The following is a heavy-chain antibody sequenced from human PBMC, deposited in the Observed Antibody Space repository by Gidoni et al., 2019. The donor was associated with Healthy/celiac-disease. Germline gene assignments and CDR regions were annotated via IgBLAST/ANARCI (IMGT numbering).Heavy chain of an antibody. V-gene: IGHV4-34*01. Sequence: QVQLQQWGAGRLKPSATLSLTCAVYGGSFSGYYWSWIRQPPGKGLEWIGEINHSGSTNYTPALKSRVTISVDTSKNQFSLKLSSVTAADTAVYYCARGGASIAARPNYFQHWGQGTLVTVSA. D-gene: IGHD6-6*01. CDR3: ARGGASIAARPNYFQH. CDR2: INHSGST. CDR1: GGSFSGYY. J-gene: IGHJ1*01.